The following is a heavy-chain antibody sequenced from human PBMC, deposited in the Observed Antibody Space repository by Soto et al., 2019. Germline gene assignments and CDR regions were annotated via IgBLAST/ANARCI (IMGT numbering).Heavy chain of an antibody. J-gene: IGHJ1*01. CDR3: ASTNSSSWFAYYFQH. D-gene: IGHD6-13*01. V-gene: IGHV1-69*02. CDR1: GGTFSSYT. Sequence: QVQLVQSGAEVKKPGSSVKVSCKASGGTFSSYTISWVRQAPGQGLEWMGRIIPILGIANYAQKFQGRVTITADKSTNTAYKELSSLRSEGTPVYYCASTNSSSWFAYYFQHWGQGTLVTVSS. CDR2: IIPILGIA.